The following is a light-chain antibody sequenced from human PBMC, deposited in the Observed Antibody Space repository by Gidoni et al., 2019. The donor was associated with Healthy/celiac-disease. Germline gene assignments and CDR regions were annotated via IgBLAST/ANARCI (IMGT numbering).Light chain of an antibody. V-gene: IGKV4-1*01. CDR3: QQYYSTRT. J-gene: IGKJ1*01. CDR1: QSVLYSSNNKNY. Sequence: AVSLGERATINCKSSQSVLYSSNNKNYLAWYQQKPGQPPKLLIYWASTRESGVPDRFSGSGSGTDFTLTISSLQAEDVAVYYCQQYYSTRTFGQGTKVEIK. CDR2: WAS.